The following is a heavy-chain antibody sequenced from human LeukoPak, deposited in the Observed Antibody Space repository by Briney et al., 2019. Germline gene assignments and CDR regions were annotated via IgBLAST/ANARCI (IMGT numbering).Heavy chain of an antibody. CDR3: AKDHWLHFDY. CDR2: IQFAGSYE. J-gene: IGHJ4*02. D-gene: IGHD1-1*01. Sequence: QPGGSLRLSCAASGFTFSNYGMHWVRQAPGKGLERVAFIQFAGSYEYYSDSVKGRFTISRDNSKNTVYLQMNSLRPEDTAVYYCAKDHWLHFDYWGQGTLVTVSS. V-gene: IGHV3-30*02. CDR1: GFTFSNYG.